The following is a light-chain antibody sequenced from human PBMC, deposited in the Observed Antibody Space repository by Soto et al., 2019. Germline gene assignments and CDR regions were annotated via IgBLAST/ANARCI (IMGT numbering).Light chain of an antibody. CDR2: EVS. J-gene: IGLJ1*01. V-gene: IGLV2-14*03. CDR3: SSYTSSSTRV. Sequence: QSALTHPASVSGCPGQSITISCTGTSSDVGAYDYVSWYQQHPDKAPKLMIYEVSNRPSGVSNRFSGSKSVNTATLTISGLQAEDEADYYCSSYTSSSTRVFGTGTKLTVL. CDR1: SSDVGAYDY.